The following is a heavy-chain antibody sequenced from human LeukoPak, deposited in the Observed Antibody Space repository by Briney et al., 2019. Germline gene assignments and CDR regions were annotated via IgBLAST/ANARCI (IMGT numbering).Heavy chain of an antibody. J-gene: IGHJ4*02. CDR2: INPNSGGT. CDR3: ARVSKDTMVRGVNIGPLDY. V-gene: IGHV1-2*02. CDR1: GYTFTGYY. Sequence: GASVKVSCKASGYTFTGYYMHWVRQAPGQGLEWMGWINPNSGGTNYAQKFQGRVTMTRDTSISTAYMELSRLGSDDTAVYYCARVSKDTMVRGVNIGPLDYWGQGTLVTVSS. D-gene: IGHD3-10*01.